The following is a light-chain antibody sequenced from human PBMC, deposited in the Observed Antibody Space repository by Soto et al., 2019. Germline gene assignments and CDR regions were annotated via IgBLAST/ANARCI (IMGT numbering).Light chain of an antibody. J-gene: IGKJ1*01. V-gene: IGKV1-27*01. CDR1: HDISNF. Sequence: IKMYKAPSSLAESIGDGVTITCRASHDISNFLAWYQQKPGKVPQLLIYTASTLQSGVPSRFSGSGSGTDFTLTISSLQPEDVAVYYCQQYGSSPWTFGQRSKV. CDR2: TAS. CDR3: QQYGSSPWT.